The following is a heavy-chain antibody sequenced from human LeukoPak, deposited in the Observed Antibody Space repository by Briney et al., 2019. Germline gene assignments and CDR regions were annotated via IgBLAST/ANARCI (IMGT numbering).Heavy chain of an antibody. CDR3: AKQSEAAAFLDY. CDR2: ISGSGGSI. CDR1: GFTFSNYA. V-gene: IGHV3-23*01. J-gene: IGHJ4*02. D-gene: IGHD6-13*01. Sequence: QPGGSLRLSCAASGFTFSNYAMSWVRQAPGKGLEWVSGISGSGGSIYYADSVKGRLTISRDNSKNTLYLQMNSLRAEDSAVYYCAKQSEAAAFLDYWGQGTLVTVSS.